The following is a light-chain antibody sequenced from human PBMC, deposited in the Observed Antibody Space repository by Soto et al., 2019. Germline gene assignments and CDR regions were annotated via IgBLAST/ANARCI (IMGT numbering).Light chain of an antibody. CDR2: GAS. V-gene: IGKV3-20*01. CDR3: QQYGSSPYT. CDR1: QSVSSSY. Sequence: EIVLKQSPGTLSLSPGDRATLSCRASQSVSSSYLAWYQQKPGQAPRLLIYGASSRATGIPDRFSGSGSGTDFTLTISRLEPEDFAVYYCQQYGSSPYTFGQGTKLEIK. J-gene: IGKJ2*01.